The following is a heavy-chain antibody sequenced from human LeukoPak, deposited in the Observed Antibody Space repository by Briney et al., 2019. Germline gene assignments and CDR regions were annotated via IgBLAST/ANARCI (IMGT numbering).Heavy chain of an antibody. Sequence: GGSLRLSCAASGFTFSSYAMHWVRQAPGKGLEWVALISYDGSNKYYADSVKGRFAISRDNSKNTLSLQMNSLRTEDTAVYYCARFYANEWALPHWGQGTLVTVSS. J-gene: IGHJ4*02. D-gene: IGHD1-26*01. CDR3: ARFYANEWALPH. V-gene: IGHV3-30*09. CDR2: ISYDGSNK. CDR1: GFTFSSYA.